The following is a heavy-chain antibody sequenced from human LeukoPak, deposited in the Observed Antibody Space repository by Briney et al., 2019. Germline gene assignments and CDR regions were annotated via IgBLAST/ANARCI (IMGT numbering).Heavy chain of an antibody. Sequence: KPSETLSLTCSVSGGSISSSIYYWGWIRQPPGKGLEWIGSIYYSGSTYYNPSLKSRVTISVDTSKNQFSLKLSSVTAADTAVYYCARDLKQQLVLGAFDIWGQGTMVTVSS. V-gene: IGHV4-39*07. CDR1: GGSISSSIYY. CDR2: IYYSGST. CDR3: ARDLKQQLVLGAFDI. J-gene: IGHJ3*02. D-gene: IGHD6-13*01.